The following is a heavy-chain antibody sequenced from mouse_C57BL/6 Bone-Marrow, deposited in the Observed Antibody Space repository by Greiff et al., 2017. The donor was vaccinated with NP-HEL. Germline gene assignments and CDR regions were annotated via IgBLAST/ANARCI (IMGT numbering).Heavy chain of an antibody. J-gene: IGHJ2*01. CDR2: IDPNSGGT. D-gene: IGHD1-1*01. Sequence: QVQLQQPGAELVKPGASVKLSCKASGYTFTSYWMHWVKQRPGRGLEWIGRIDPNSGGTKYNEKFKSKATLTVDKPSSTAYMQLSSLTSEDSAVYYCARGEGPLPDYYGSRALLYWGQGTTLTVSS. CDR3: ARGEGPLPDYYGSRALLY. V-gene: IGHV1-72*01. CDR1: GYTFTSYW.